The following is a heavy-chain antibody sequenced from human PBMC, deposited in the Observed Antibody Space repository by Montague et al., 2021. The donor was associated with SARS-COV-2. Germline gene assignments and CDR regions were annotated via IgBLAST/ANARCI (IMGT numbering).Heavy chain of an antibody. CDR3: ATSVDWGSTGRFDF. V-gene: IGHV1-24*01. CDR2: VDPEDGKT. J-gene: IGHJ4*02. D-gene: IGHD7-27*01. Sequence: SVKVSCKVSRYSLTELPVHWVRQAPGKGLEWMGGVDPEDGKTIYAQNFQGRLTIAEDTSADTAYMELSSLRSDDTAVYYCATSVDWGSTGRFDFWGQGTLVTVSS. CDR1: RYSLTELP.